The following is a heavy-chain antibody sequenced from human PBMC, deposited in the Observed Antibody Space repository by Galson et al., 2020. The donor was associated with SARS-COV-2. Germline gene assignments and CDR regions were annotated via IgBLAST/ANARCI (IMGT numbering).Heavy chain of an antibody. CDR1: GFTVSDNY. CDR3: ARDGRAYWNYYHGMDD. Sequence: GESLKISCAASGFTVSDNYMCWVRQAPGKGLEWVSGIYSGGTTYYANSVKGRFTISRDNTKNTLHLQMNSLRAEDTAVYYCARDGRAYWNYYHGMDDWRQGTTVTVSS. J-gene: IGHJ6*02. CDR2: IYSGGTT. V-gene: IGHV3-66*01. D-gene: IGHD3-16*01.